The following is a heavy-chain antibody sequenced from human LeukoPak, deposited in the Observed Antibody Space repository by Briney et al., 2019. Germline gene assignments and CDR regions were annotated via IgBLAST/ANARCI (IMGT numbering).Heavy chain of an antibody. D-gene: IGHD1-26*01. Sequence: GGSLRLSCAASGFAFSSYSMNWVRLAPGKGLEWVSYISRSSSILYYADSVKGRFTISRDNAKNSLYLQMNSLSAEDTAVYYCAKTAGTYSPDYWGQGTLVTVSS. CDR2: ISRSSSIL. CDR3: AKTAGTYSPDY. V-gene: IGHV3-48*04. J-gene: IGHJ4*02. CDR1: GFAFSSYS.